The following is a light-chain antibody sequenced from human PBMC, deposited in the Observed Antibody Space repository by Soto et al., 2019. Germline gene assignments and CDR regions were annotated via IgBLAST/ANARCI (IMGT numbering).Light chain of an antibody. Sequence: DIVMTQSPLSLPVTPGEPASISCRSSQSLLHSNGYNYLDWYLQKPGQSPQLLIYLASIRSSGVPDRFSGSGSGTDFTLRISRVEAEDVGVYYCMQALQAPPTFGQGTKLEIK. J-gene: IGKJ2*01. V-gene: IGKV2-28*01. CDR3: MQALQAPPT. CDR1: QSLLHSNGYNY. CDR2: LAS.